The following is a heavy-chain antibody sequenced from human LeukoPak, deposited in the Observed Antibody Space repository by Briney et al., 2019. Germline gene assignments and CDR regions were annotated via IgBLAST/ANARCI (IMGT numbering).Heavy chain of an antibody. Sequence: SSGTLSLTCTVSGGSISSSYWTWIRQSPGKGLEWIGYISSGGTTNSNPSLKSRVTISIVTSKNQFSLKLTSVTAADTAVYYCARDVYTTSAWGWFDPWGQGTPVTVS. CDR3: ARDVYTTSAWGWFDP. J-gene: IGHJ5*02. CDR2: ISSGGTT. CDR1: GGSISSSY. V-gene: IGHV4-59*01. D-gene: IGHD5/OR15-5a*01.